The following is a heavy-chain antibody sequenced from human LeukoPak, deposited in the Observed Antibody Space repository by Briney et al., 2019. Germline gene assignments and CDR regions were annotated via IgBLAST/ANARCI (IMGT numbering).Heavy chain of an antibody. Sequence: ASVKVSCKASGYTFTSYGISWVRQAPGQGLEWMGWISAYNGNTNYAQKFQGRVTMTEDTSTDTAYMELSSLRSEDTAVYYCATWPLYWGSPLRGPGPDGFDIWGQGTMVTVSS. J-gene: IGHJ3*02. D-gene: IGHD3-16*01. CDR3: ATWPLYWGSPLRGPGPDGFDI. CDR1: GYTFTSYG. V-gene: IGHV1-18*01. CDR2: ISAYNGNT.